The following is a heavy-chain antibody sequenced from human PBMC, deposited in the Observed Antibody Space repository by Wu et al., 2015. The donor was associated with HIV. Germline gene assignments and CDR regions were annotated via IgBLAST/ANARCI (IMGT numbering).Heavy chain of an antibody. CDR2: MNPRNGYI. Sequence: QAQLVQSGPEAKRPGASVKVSCKASYILTSYPIGWVRQVPGQRLEWMGWMNPRNGYIKPAQRFQDRITMSTTNSAHTAYMELRNLTSDDTAIYFCARVQFDPKYYTYFDLWGQGTLVTVSS. V-gene: IGHV1-18*01. J-gene: IGHJ5*01. CDR3: ARVQFDPKYYTYFDL. CDR1: YILTSYP. D-gene: IGHD2/OR15-2a*01.